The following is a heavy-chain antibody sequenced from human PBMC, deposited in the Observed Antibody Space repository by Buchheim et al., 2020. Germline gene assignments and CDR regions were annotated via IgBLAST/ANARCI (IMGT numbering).Heavy chain of an antibody. V-gene: IGHV1-2*04. CDR3: ARVWIFVVVNPWFDYGMDV. J-gene: IGHJ6*04. D-gene: IGHD3-3*01. CDR1: GYTFTGYY. CDR2: INPNSGGT. Sequence: QVQLVQSGAEVKKPGASVKVSCKASGYTFTGYYMHWVRQAPGQGLEWMGWINPNSGGTNYAQKFQGWVTMTRDTSISTAYMGLGGLRSDDTAVYYWARVWIFVVVNPWFDYGMDVWGKGTT.